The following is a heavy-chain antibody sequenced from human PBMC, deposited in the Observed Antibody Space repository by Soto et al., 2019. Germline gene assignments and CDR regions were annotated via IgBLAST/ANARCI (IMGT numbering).Heavy chain of an antibody. V-gene: IGHV4-34*01. CDR1: GGYFHDDY. D-gene: IGHD4-4*01. CDR3: ARGLTTVYLMRRYYAFDI. Sequence: QVQLQRWGAGLLPPSETLSLTCGVYGGYFHDDYWNWIRPSPGKGLVWIGELKRSGNTYYNPSLGSRVSTSIDLSKNQFSLSLTSVTAAVTSVYYCARGLTTVYLMRRYYAFDIWSQGTMVTVSS. J-gene: IGHJ3*02. CDR2: LKRSGNT.